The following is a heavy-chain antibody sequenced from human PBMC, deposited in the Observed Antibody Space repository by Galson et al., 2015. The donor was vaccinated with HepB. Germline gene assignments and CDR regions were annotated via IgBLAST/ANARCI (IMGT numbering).Heavy chain of an antibody. V-gene: IGHV3-23*01. J-gene: IGHJ5*02. D-gene: IGHD6-19*01. CDR3: AKDPFGGWYPNNWFDP. Sequence: SLRLSCAASGFTFSSYAMSWVRQAPGKGLEWVSAISGSGGSTYYADSVKGRFTISRDNSKNTLYLQMNSLRAEDTAVYYCAKDPFGGWYPNNWFDPWGQGTLVTVSS. CDR2: ISGSGGST. CDR1: GFTFSSYA.